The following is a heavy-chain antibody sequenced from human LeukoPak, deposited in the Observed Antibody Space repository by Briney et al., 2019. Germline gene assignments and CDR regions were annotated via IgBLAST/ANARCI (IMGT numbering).Heavy chain of an antibody. CDR3: AKDLRAYCTNGVCYERRSLFYY. J-gene: IGHJ4*02. Sequence: PTGGSLRLSCSASGFTFSSYAMHWVRQAPGKGLEYVSAISSNGGSTYYADSVKGRFTISRDNSKNTLYLQMSSLRAEDTAVYYCAKDLRAYCTNGVCYERRSLFYYWGQGTPVTVSS. CDR2: ISSNGGST. D-gene: IGHD2-8*01. CDR1: GFTFSSYA. V-gene: IGHV3-64D*06.